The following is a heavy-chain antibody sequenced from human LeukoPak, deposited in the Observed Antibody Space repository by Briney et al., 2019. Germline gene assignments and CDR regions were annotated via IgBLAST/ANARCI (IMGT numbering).Heavy chain of an antibody. D-gene: IGHD6-19*01. J-gene: IGHJ5*02. CDR2: ISGSGGSA. V-gene: IGHV3-23*01. CDR1: GFTFSSNA. Sequence: GGSPRLSCAASGFTFSSNAMSWVRQAPGKGLEWVSAISGSGGSAYYADSVKGRFTISRDNSKNTLYLQMNSLRADDTAVYYCAKQSSGSSNWFDPWGQGTLVTVSS. CDR3: AKQSSGSSNWFDP.